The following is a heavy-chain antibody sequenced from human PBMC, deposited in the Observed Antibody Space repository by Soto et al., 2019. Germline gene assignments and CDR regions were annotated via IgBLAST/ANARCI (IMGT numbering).Heavy chain of an antibody. CDR3: AMVDVYVTPSPQDV. Sequence: QVQLVQSGAEVKNPGASVKVSCKASGYTFTRYGIGWARQAPGQGLEWMGWINTYNGNTNYAQNVQGRVTLTTDTSTSTAYMELRSLRPNDPAIYYCAMVDVYVTPSPQDVWGQGTTVIVSS. J-gene: IGHJ6*02. CDR2: INTYNGNT. D-gene: IGHD3-16*01. V-gene: IGHV1-18*01. CDR1: GYTFTRYG.